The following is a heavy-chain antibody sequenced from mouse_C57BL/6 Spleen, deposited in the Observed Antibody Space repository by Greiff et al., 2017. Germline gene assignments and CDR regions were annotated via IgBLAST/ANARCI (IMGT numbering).Heavy chain of an antibody. J-gene: IGHJ4*01. CDR1: GYTFTDYN. CDR3: ARGFNHYYGSHYAMDY. Sequence: VQLQQSGPELVKPGASVKIPCKASGYTFTDYNMDWVKQSHGKSLEWIGDINPNNGGTIYNQKFKGKATLTVDKSSSTAYMELRSLTSEDTAVYYCARGFNHYYGSHYAMDYWGQGTSVTVSS. D-gene: IGHD1-1*01. V-gene: IGHV1-18*01. CDR2: INPNNGGT.